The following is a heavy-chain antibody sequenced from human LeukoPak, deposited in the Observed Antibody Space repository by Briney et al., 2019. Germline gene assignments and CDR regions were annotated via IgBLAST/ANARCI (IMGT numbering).Heavy chain of an antibody. J-gene: IGHJ4*02. CDR2: ISGSGAST. V-gene: IGHV3-23*01. D-gene: IGHD5-12*01. CDR1: GFTFGSYA. Sequence: PGGSLRLSSAASGFTFGSYAMSWVRQAPGKGLEWVSGISGSGASTYYADSVKGRFTISRDNSKNTLYLQMNSLRAEDTAVYYCAKSLGGYDCWGQGTLVTVSS. CDR3: AKSLGGYDC.